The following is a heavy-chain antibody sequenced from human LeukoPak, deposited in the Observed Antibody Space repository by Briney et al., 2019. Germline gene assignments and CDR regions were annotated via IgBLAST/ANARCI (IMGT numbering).Heavy chain of an antibody. CDR1: GGSFSGYY. CDR3: ARADGGYYFDY. CDR2: INHSGST. J-gene: IGHJ4*02. V-gene: IGHV4-34*01. Sequence: SETLSLTCAVYGGSFSGYYWSWIRQPPGKGLEWIGEINHSGSTNYNPSLKSRVTISVDTSKNQFSLKLSSVTAADTAVYYCARADGGYYFDYWGQGTLVTVSP.